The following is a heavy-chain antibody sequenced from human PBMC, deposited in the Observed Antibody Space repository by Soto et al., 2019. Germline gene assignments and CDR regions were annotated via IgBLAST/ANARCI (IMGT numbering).Heavy chain of an antibody. D-gene: IGHD2-15*01. CDR2: IIPIFGTA. Sequence: SVKVSCKASGGTFSSYAISWVRQAPGQGLEWMGGIIPIFGTANYAQKFQGRVTITADESTSTAYMELSSLRSEDTAVYYCARDRISVSPYCSGGSCYYWLDPWGQGPLVTVYS. CDR1: GGTFSSYA. V-gene: IGHV1-69*13. J-gene: IGHJ5*02. CDR3: ARDRISVSPYCSGGSCYYWLDP.